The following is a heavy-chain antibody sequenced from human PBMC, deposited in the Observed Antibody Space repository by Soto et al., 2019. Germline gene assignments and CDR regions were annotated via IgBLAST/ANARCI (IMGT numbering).Heavy chain of an antibody. D-gene: IGHD2-2*01. CDR2: VYQSGST. Sequence: SETLSLPCAVSGYSINSGYYWACIRQPPEKGMEWIWSVYQSGSTYYNPSLKTRVTISVDTSKKRFSLKVRSVTAADTATYYCAVGYWDTASCVMEYFQHLGQDTLVTVFS. CDR1: GYSINSGYY. CDR3: AVGYWDTASCVMEYFQH. J-gene: IGHJ1*01. V-gene: IGHV4-38-2*01.